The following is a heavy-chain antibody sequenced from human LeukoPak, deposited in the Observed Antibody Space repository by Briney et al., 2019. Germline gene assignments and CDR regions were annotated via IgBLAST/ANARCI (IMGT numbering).Heavy chain of an antibody. J-gene: IGHJ4*02. V-gene: IGHV3-21*01. CDR2: VSISSSYI. CDR1: GLTFSSYS. D-gene: IGHD6-19*01. CDR3: ARLTAVAGTFYFDD. Sequence: GGSLTLSCAASGLTFSSYSMNWVRQPPGKGLEWVSSVSISSSYIYYPYSVNGRPTISSDNAKNSLYLQMHSLRAEDTAVYYCARLTAVAGTFYFDDWGQGSLVTASS.